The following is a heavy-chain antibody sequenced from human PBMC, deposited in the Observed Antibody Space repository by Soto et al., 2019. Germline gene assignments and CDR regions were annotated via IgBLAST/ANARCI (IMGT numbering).Heavy chain of an antibody. CDR1: GFPFSYYG. CDR3: ARTYYYDSSDNYSGAFFDS. D-gene: IGHD3-22*01. V-gene: IGHV3-33*01. Sequence: GGSLRLSCAASGFPFSYYGLHWVRQAPGKGLEWVATVWYDGSKKYYGDSVKGRFTISRDDSKNTLSLQMHSLRAEDTAFYYCARTYYYDSSDNYSGAFFDSWGQGTLVTVSP. J-gene: IGHJ4*02. CDR2: VWYDGSKK.